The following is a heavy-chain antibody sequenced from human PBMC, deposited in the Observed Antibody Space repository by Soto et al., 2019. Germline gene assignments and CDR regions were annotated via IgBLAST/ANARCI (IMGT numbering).Heavy chain of an antibody. J-gene: IGHJ6*02. CDR1: GYSFTSYW. D-gene: IGHD5-12*01. CDR3: ARVVATTFYYYYGMDV. CDR2: IYPGDSDT. Sequence: HGESLKISCKGSGYSFTSYWIGWVRQMPGKGLEWMGIIYPGDSDTRYSPSFQGQVTISADKSISTAYLQWSSLKASDTAMYYCARVVATTFYYYYGMDVWGQGTTVTVSS. V-gene: IGHV5-51*01.